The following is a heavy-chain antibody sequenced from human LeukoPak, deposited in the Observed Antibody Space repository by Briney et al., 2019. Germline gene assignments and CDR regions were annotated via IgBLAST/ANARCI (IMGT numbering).Heavy chain of an antibody. CDR3: AKVDILTGAPSVYWYYGMDV. J-gene: IGHJ6*04. CDR1: GFTSSSYG. Sequence: PGRSLRLSCAASGFTSSSYGMHWVRQAPGKGLEWVAVISYDGSNKYYADSVKGRFTISRDNSKNTLYLQMNSLRAEDTAVYYCAKVDILTGAPSVYWYYGMDVWGKGTTVTVSS. V-gene: IGHV3-30*18. CDR2: ISYDGSNK. D-gene: IGHD3-9*01.